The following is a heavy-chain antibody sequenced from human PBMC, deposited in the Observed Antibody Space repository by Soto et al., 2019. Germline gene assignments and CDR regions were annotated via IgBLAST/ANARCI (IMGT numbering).Heavy chain of an antibody. CDR3: ATVGELGESKQDAYDI. J-gene: IGHJ3*02. CDR2: MNPNSGNT. D-gene: IGHD3-16*01. V-gene: IGHV1-8*01. Sequence: GASVKVSCKASGYALTSYDINWVRQATGQGLEWMGWMNPNSGNTGYAQKFQGRVTMTRNTSISTAYMELSSLRSEDTAVYYCATVGELGESKQDAYDIWGQGTMVTVSS. CDR1: GYALTSYD.